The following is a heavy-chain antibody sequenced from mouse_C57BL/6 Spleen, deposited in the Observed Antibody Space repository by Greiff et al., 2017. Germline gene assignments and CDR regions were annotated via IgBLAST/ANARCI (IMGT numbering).Heavy chain of an antibody. D-gene: IGHD2-4*01. Sequence: QVQLQQSGAELVKPGASVKISCKASGYAFSSYWMNWVKQRPGKGLEWIGQIYPGDGATNYNGKFKGKATLTADKSSSTAYMQLSSLTSEDSAVYFCARDDYDGGFAYWGQGTLVTVSA. CDR3: ARDDYDGGFAY. V-gene: IGHV1-80*01. J-gene: IGHJ3*01. CDR1: GYAFSSYW. CDR2: IYPGDGAT.